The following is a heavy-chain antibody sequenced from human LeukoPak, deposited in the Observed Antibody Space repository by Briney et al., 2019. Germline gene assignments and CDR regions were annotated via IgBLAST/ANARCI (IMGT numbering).Heavy chain of an antibody. CDR3: ATTLWAWEGHYYYMDV. CDR1: GGSISSYY. Sequence: SETLSLTCTVSGGSISSYYWSWIRQPPGKGLEWIGYIYYSGSTNYNPSLKSRVTISVDTSKNQFSLKPSSVTAADTAVCYCATTLWAWEGHYYYMDVWGKGTTVTVSS. V-gene: IGHV4-59*01. J-gene: IGHJ6*03. D-gene: IGHD1-26*01. CDR2: IYYSGST.